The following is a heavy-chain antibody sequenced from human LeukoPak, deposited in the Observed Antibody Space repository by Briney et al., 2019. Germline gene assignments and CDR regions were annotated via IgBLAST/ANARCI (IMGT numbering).Heavy chain of an antibody. Sequence: PSETLSLTCAVSGYSISSGYYWGWIRQPPGKGLEWIGSIYHSGSTYYNPSLKSRVTISVDTSKNQFSLKLSSVTAADTAVYYCARVVAVTFDYWGQGTLVTVSS. D-gene: IGHD2-15*01. CDR1: GYSISSGYY. V-gene: IGHV4-38-2*01. CDR3: ARVVAVTFDY. CDR2: IYHSGST. J-gene: IGHJ4*02.